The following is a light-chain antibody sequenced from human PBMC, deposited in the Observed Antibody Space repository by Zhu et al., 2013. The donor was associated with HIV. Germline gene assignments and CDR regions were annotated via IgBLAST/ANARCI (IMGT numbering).Light chain of an antibody. Sequence: DIQMTQSPSTLSASVGDTVSITCRASQSVSRWVAWYQQKPGKPPKLLIYDASNLDAGVPSRFRGGASGAEFTLTISGLQPDDFATYYCQQLNAYPLTFGPGTKV. CDR2: DAS. V-gene: IGKV1-5*01. J-gene: IGKJ3*01. CDR1: QSVSRW. CDR3: QQLNAYPLT.